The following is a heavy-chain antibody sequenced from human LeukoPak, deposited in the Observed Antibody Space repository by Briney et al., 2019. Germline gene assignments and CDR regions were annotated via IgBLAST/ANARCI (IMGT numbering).Heavy chain of an antibody. Sequence: GGSLRLSCAASGFTFSSYWMSWVRQAPGKGLEWVANIKQDGSEKYYVDSVEGRFTISRDNAKNSLYLQMNSLRAEDTAVYYCAKEGYSRGYYSYYYMDVWGKGTTVTVSS. CDR2: IKQDGSEK. D-gene: IGHD6-13*01. CDR3: AKEGYSRGYYSYYYMDV. V-gene: IGHV3-7*01. CDR1: GFTFSSYW. J-gene: IGHJ6*03.